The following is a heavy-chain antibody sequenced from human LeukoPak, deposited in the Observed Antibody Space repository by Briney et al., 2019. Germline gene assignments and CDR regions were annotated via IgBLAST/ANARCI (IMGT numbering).Heavy chain of an antibody. CDR3: AREYCSSTSCPKPYYYYYYMDV. J-gene: IGHJ6*03. V-gene: IGHV3-23*01. Sequence: GGSLRLSCAASGFTFSSYAMSWVRQAPGKGLEWVSGISNSGAGTNYADSVKGRLTISRDNSKYTLYLQMNSLRAKDTAVYYCAREYCSSTSCPKPYYYYYYMDVWGKGTTVTVSS. D-gene: IGHD2-2*01. CDR1: GFTFSSYA. CDR2: ISNSGAGT.